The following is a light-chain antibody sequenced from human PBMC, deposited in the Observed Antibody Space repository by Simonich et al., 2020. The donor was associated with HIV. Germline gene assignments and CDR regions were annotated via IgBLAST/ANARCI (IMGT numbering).Light chain of an antibody. J-gene: IGKJ3*01. V-gene: IGKV1-5*03. CDR1: QIISSW. Sequence: DIQMTPSPSTLSASVGDRVTITCRASQIISSWLAWYQQKPGKAPKLLIYQASSLESGVPSRFSGSGSGTECTLTISSLQPDDVATYYCQQYNSYPPTFGPGTKVDIK. CDR2: QAS. CDR3: QQYNSYPPT.